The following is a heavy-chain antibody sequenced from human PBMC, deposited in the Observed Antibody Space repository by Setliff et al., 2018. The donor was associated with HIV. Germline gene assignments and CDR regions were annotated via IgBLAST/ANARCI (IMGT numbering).Heavy chain of an antibody. V-gene: IGHV3-30*02. Sequence: RGESLKISCAASGFTFSTYGMQWVRQAPGKGLEWVAFIRYDGSNQYYADSVKGRFTISRDNSKNTLYLQMNSLRAEDTAVYYCAKCGGVTCYSASWYFDYWGQGTLVTVSS. CDR3: AKCGGVTCYSASWYFDY. D-gene: IGHD2-15*01. CDR2: IRYDGSNQ. J-gene: IGHJ4*02. CDR1: GFTFSTYG.